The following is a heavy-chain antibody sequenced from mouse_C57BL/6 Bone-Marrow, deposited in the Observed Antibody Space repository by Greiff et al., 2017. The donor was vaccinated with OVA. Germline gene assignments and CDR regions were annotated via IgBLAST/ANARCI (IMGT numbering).Heavy chain of an antibody. Sequence: EVKLMESGPELVKPGASVKISCKASGYSFTGYYMNWVKQSPEKSLEWIGEINPSTGGTTYNQKFKAKATLTVDKSSSTAYMQLKSLTSEDSAVYYCASRDITTAPFDYWGQGTTLTVSS. V-gene: IGHV1-42*01. CDR3: ASRDITTAPFDY. CDR1: GYSFTGYY. J-gene: IGHJ2*01. D-gene: IGHD1-1*01. CDR2: INPSTGGT.